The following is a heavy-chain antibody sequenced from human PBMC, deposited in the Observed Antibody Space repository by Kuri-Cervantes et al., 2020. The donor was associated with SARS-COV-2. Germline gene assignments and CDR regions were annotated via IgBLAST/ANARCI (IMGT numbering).Heavy chain of an antibody. J-gene: IGHJ4*02. D-gene: IGHD2-21*01. V-gene: IGHV3-48*03. CDR1: GFTFSSYA. Sequence: GGSLRLSCAASGFTFSSYAMSWVRQAPGKGLEWVSYISSSGSTIYYADSVKGRFTISRDNAKNSLYLQMNSLRAEDTAVYYCAGWTYCGGDCYPAYYFDYWGQGTLVTVSS. CDR2: ISSSGSTI. CDR3: AGWTYCGGDCYPAYYFDY.